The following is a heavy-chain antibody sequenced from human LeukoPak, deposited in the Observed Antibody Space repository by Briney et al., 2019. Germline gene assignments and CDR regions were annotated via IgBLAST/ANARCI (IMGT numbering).Heavy chain of an antibody. CDR3: AKERIGGSLDY. Sequence: PGGSLRLSCAASGFSFQDYTMHWVRQPPGKGLEWVSQISWSGGTTYYADSVKGRFTISRDNSRNSLYLQMNSLRTEDTALYYCAKERIGGSLDYRGQGTLLTVSS. J-gene: IGHJ4*02. D-gene: IGHD3-10*01. V-gene: IGHV3-43*01. CDR1: GFSFQDYT. CDR2: ISWSGGTT.